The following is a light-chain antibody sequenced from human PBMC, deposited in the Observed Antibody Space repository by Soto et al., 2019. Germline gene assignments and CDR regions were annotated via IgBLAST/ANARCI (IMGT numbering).Light chain of an antibody. CDR3: QQYGISPLT. J-gene: IGKJ4*01. CDR2: NTF. CDR1: PPVTSYF. Sequence: ELVLTQSPGTLSLSPGESATLSCRASPPVTSYFLAWYQQRPGQAPRLLIYNTFTRATGIPDRFTGTGSGTDFTLSISRLESEDFAGYICQQYGISPLTFGGGTRVEMK. V-gene: IGKV3-20*01.